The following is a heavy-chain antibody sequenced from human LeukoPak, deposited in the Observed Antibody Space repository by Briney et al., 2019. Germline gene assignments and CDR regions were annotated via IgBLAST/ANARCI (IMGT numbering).Heavy chain of an antibody. CDR2: ISYDGSKT. CDR3: ASNRGSDY. Sequence: GRALRLSCAASGFTFSNYAMHWVRQAPGKGLEWVAAISYDGSKTYYADSVKGRFSISRGNSENTLYLQMDSLRAEDTAVYYCASNRGSDYWGQGTLVTVSS. CDR1: GFTFSNYA. V-gene: IGHV3-30*01. D-gene: IGHD1-14*01. J-gene: IGHJ4*02.